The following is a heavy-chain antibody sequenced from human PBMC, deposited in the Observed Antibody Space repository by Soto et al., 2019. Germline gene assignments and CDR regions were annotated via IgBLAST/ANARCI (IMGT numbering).Heavy chain of an antibody. CDR3: ARHSLALRKNNWFDP. CDR2: IFYLGSS. J-gene: IGHJ5*02. V-gene: IGHV4-39*01. D-gene: IGHD3-3*02. CDR1: GDSISSSDFY. Sequence: SETLSLTCPVSGDSISSSDFYWGWVRQPLGKGLEWIGSIFYLGSSYYNPSLKSRVTMSVDTSKNQFSLRLRSVTAADTALYFCARHSLALRKNNWFDPWGQGIMVTVSS.